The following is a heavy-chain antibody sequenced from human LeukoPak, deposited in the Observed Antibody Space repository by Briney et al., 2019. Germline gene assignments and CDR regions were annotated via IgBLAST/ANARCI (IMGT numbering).Heavy chain of an antibody. CDR1: GYTFTSYD. D-gene: IGHD4-17*01. Sequence: ASVKVSCKASGYTFTSYDINWVRQATGQGLEWMGWMNPNSGNTGYAQKFQGRVTMTRNTSISTAYMELNSLRSEDTAVYYCARGRSSGDPFDYWGQGTLVTVSS. CDR2: MNPNSGNT. V-gene: IGHV1-8*01. J-gene: IGHJ4*02. CDR3: ARGRSSGDPFDY.